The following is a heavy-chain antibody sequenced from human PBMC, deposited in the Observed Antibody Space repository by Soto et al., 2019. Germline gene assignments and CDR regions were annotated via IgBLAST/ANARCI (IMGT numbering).Heavy chain of an antibody. J-gene: IGHJ3*02. D-gene: IGHD6-25*01. V-gene: IGHV3-23*01. CDR1: GFTFSSYA. CDR2: ISGSGGTT. Sequence: EVQLLESGGGLVQPGGSLRLSCAASGFTFSSYAMSWVRQAPGKGLEWVSAISGSGGTTYYADSVKGRFTFSRDNSNNTRYLQMNSLKAEDTHVYYCARTASGGFSAFDIWGQGKMVTVSS. CDR3: ARTASGGFSAFDI.